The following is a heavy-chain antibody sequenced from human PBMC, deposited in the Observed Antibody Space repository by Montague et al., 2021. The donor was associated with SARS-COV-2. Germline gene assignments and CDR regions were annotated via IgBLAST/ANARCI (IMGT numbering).Heavy chain of an antibody. CDR2: TCYRSEWYF. CDR3: ARYSYSGTYFGLNDAFDI. D-gene: IGHD1-26*01. V-gene: IGHV6-1*01. Sequence: CAISGDSVSSNNAAWNWIRQFPSRGLEWLGRTCYRSEWYFDYVISLRGRITINPDTSKNQFSLQLDSVTLDDTAVYYCARYSYSGTYFGLNDAFDIWGQGTLVTVSS. CDR1: GDSVSSNNAA. J-gene: IGHJ3*02.